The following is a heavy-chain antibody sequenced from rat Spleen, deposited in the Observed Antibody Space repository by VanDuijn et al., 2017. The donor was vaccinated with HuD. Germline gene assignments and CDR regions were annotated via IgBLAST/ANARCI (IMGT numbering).Heavy chain of an antibody. CDR3: TTDAFTLTVITFDY. CDR1: GFSFSDYY. V-gene: IGHV5-20*01. D-gene: IGHD1-12*03. Sequence: EVRLVESGGGLVQPGGSLKLSCAASGFSFSDYYMAWVRQAPTKGLEWVASISYDGDSTYYRDSVKGRFTISRDNAKRSLYRQMYSLRSEDTATYYGTTDAFTLTVITFDYWGQGVMVTVSS. CDR2: ISYDGDST. J-gene: IGHJ2*01.